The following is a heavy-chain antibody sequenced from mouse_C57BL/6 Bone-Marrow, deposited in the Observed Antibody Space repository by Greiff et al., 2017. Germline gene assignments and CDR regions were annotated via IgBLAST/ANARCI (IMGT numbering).Heavy chain of an antibody. V-gene: IGHV5-17*01. D-gene: IGHD4-1*01. CDR1: GFTFSDYG. J-gene: IGHJ2*01. CDR3: ARKALTGDFDY. CDR2: ISSGSSTI. Sequence: VQLKESGGGLVKPGGSLKLSCAASGFTFSDYGMHWVRQAPEKGLEWVAYISSGSSTIYYADTVKGRFTISRDNAKNTLFLQMTSLRSEDTAMYYCARKALTGDFDYWGQGTTLTGSS.